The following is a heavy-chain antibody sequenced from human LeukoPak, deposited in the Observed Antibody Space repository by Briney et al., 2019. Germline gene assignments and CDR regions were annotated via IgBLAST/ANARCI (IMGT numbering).Heavy chain of an antibody. CDR3: ASRQWLVSYYFDY. Sequence: SETLSLTCAVSGGSISSSNWWSWVRQPPGKGLEWIGEIYHSGSTNYNPSLKSRVTISVDKSKNQFSLKLSSVTAADTAVYYCASRQWLVSYYFDYWGQGTLVTVSS. D-gene: IGHD6-19*01. CDR1: GGSISSSNW. J-gene: IGHJ4*02. V-gene: IGHV4-4*02. CDR2: IYHSGST.